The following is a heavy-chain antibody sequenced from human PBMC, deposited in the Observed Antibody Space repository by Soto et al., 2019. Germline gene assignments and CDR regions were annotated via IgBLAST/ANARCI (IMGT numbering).Heavy chain of an antibody. J-gene: IGHJ3*02. Sequence: GGSLRLSCAASGFTFSSYEMNWVRQAPGKGLEWVSYISSSGSTIYYADSVKGRFTISRDNAKNSLYLQMNSLRAEDTAVYYCARDSSIAAAGYAFDIWGQGTIVTVSS. D-gene: IGHD6-13*01. CDR2: ISSSGSTI. CDR1: GFTFSSYE. V-gene: IGHV3-48*03. CDR3: ARDSSIAAAGYAFDI.